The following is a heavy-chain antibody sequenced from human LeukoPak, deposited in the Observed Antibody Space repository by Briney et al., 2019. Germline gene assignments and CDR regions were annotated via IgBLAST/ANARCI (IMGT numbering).Heavy chain of an antibody. CDR3: ARTAVVVVIPANFDY. J-gene: IGHJ4*02. CDR1: GGSFSGYY. CDR2: INHSGST. V-gene: IGHV4-34*01. Sequence: SETLSLTCAVYGGSFSGYYWSWIRQPPGKGLVWIGEINHSGSTNYNPSLKSRVTISVDTSKNQFSLKLSSVTAADTAVYYCARTAVVVVIPANFDYWGQGTLVTVSS. D-gene: IGHD3-22*01.